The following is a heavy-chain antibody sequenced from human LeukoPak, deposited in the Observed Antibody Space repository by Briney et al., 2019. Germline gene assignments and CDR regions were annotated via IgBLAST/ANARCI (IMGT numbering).Heavy chain of an antibody. CDR2: IYYNGST. V-gene: IGHV4-61*05. CDR3: ARAGYTSGWYGGNYYFDY. CDR1: GGSISSSSYY. Sequence: TPSETPSLTCTVSGGSISSSSYYWGWIRQPPGKGLEWIGYIYYNGSTNYNPSLKSRVTISVDTSKNQFSLKLSSVTAADTAVYYCARAGYTSGWYGGNYYFDYWGQGTLVSVSS. J-gene: IGHJ4*02. D-gene: IGHD6-19*01.